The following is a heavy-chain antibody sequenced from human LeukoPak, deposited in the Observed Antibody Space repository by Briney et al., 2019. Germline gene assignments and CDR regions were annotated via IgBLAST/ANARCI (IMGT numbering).Heavy chain of an antibody. CDR3: ARLYGGNSGDDY. CDR1: GGSFSGYY. Sequence: SETLSLTCAVYGGSFSGYYWSWIRQPPGKGLEWIGEINHSGSTNYNPSLKSRVTISVDTSKNQFSLKLSSVTAADTAVYYCARLYGGNSGDDYWGQGTLVTVSS. D-gene: IGHD4-23*01. V-gene: IGHV4-34*01. J-gene: IGHJ4*02. CDR2: INHSGST.